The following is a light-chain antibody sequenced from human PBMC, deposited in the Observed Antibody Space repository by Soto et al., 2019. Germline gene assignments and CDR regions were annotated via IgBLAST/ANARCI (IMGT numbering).Light chain of an antibody. CDR3: QQYYDAPQN. CDR1: QSVLYSSNNKNY. J-gene: IGKJ1*01. Sequence: DIVMTQSPDSLAVSLGERATINCKSSQSVLYSSNNKNYLAWYQQNPGQPPKLLIYWAPTRESGVPDRFSGSGSGTDFTLTISSLQAEDVAVYYCQQYYDAPQNFGQGTKVEIK. V-gene: IGKV4-1*01. CDR2: WAP.